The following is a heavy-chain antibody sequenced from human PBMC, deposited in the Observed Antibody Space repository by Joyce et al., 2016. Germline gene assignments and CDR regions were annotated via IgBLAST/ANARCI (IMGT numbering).Heavy chain of an antibody. CDR1: EYTLTELS. V-gene: IGHV1-24*01. J-gene: IGHJ2*01. D-gene: IGHD4-23*01. CDR3: ASGGTSYWCFDL. Sequence: QVQLVQSGAEVKKPGASVKVSCKVSEYTLTELSLHWVRQAPGKGLEWVGGCDPEDGETSHAQKIQGRLTMTEDTSTETSSMEVSGLTSDDTAVDYWASGGTSYWCFDLWGRGTLVTVSS. CDR2: CDPEDGET.